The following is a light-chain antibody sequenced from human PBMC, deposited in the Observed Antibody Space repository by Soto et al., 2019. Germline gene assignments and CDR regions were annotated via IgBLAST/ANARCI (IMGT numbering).Light chain of an antibody. V-gene: IGKV3-20*01. CDR1: QTVSSNY. Sequence: EILLTQSPDTLSLSPGERATLSCRARQTVSSNYLAWCQQGPGQAPRLLIYGASTRAAGIPDRFSGSGSGTDFTLTITRLEPEDSAVYFCQQYTGPPTTFGQGTRLEIK. CDR2: GAS. CDR3: QQYTGPPTT. J-gene: IGKJ5*01.